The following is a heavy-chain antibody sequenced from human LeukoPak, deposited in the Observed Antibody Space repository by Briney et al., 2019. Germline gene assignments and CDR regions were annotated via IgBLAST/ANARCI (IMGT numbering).Heavy chain of an antibody. CDR1: GYTFNTFG. CDR3: ARDREEGEGSYQLAY. Sequence: GRSLRLSCAASGYTFNTFGTNWVRQAPGKGLEWVAVIWYDGSNKYYADSVKGRFTISRDNSKNTLYLQMNSLRAEDTAVYYCARDREEGEGSYQLAYWGQGTLVTVSS. V-gene: IGHV3-33*01. D-gene: IGHD1-26*01. CDR2: IWYDGSNK. J-gene: IGHJ4*02.